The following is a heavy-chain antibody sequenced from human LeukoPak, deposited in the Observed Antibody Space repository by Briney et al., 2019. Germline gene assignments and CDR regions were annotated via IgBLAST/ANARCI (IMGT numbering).Heavy chain of an antibody. Sequence: PSGTLSLTCAVSGGSISSSNWWSWVRQPPGKGLEWIGEINHSGSTNYNPSLKSRVTISVDTSKKKFSLKLSSVTAADTAVYYCARVFYITIFGVVSRRGYMDVWGKGTTVTVSS. CDR2: INHSGST. CDR1: GGSISSSNW. V-gene: IGHV4-4*02. CDR3: ARVFYITIFGVVSRRGYMDV. J-gene: IGHJ6*03. D-gene: IGHD3-3*01.